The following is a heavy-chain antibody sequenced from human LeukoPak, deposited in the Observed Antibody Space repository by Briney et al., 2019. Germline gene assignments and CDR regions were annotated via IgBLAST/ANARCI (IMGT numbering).Heavy chain of an antibody. V-gene: IGHV1-46*01. CDR3: ARDLRIAAAGENWFDP. CDR2: INPSGGST. D-gene: IGHD6-13*01. J-gene: IGHJ5*02. CDR1: GYTFTSYY. Sequence: ASVKVSCKASGYTFTSYYMHWVRQAPGQGLEWMGIINPSGGSTSYAQKFQGRVTMTRDTSTSTVYMELSSLRSEDTAVYYCARDLRIAAAGENWFDPWGQGTPVTVSS.